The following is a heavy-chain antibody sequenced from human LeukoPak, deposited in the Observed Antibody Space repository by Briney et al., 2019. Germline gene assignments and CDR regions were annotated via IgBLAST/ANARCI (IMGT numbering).Heavy chain of an antibody. Sequence: GGSLRLSCAASGFTVSSNYMSWVRQAPGEGLEWVSVIYSGGSTYYADSVKGRFTISRDNSKNTLYLQMNSLRAEDTAVYYCARITRYCSGGSCYRPFDYWGQGTLVTVSS. CDR2: IYSGGST. D-gene: IGHD2-15*01. CDR1: GFTVSSNY. J-gene: IGHJ4*02. V-gene: IGHV3-53*01. CDR3: ARITRYCSGGSCYRPFDY.